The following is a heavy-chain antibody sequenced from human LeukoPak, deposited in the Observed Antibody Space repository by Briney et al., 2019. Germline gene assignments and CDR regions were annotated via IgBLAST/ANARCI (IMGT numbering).Heavy chain of an antibody. CDR2: ISSSSSYI. J-gene: IGHJ6*02. D-gene: IGHD6-19*01. CDR1: GFTFSSYS. CDR3: ARALSSGWYLLDV. Sequence: GGSLRLSCAASGFTFSSYSMNWVRQAPGKGLEWVSSISSSSSYIYYADSVKGRFTISRDNAKNSLYLQMNSLRAEDTAVYYCARALSSGWYLLDVWGQGTTVTVSS. V-gene: IGHV3-21*04.